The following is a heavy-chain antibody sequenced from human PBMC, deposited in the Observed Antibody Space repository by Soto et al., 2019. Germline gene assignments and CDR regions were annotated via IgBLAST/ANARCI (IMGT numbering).Heavy chain of an antibody. CDR3: ARDVLTDYSRYDY. CDR1: GYTFTNYA. CDR2: INAGNGNT. Sequence: GASVKVSCKASGYTFTNYAIHWVRQAPGQRLEWMGWINAGNGNTQYSQKFQGRVTITRDTSASTAYLELSSLRSEDTAVYYCARDVLTDYSRYDYWGQGTLVTVSS. V-gene: IGHV1-3*01. D-gene: IGHD3-9*01. J-gene: IGHJ4*02.